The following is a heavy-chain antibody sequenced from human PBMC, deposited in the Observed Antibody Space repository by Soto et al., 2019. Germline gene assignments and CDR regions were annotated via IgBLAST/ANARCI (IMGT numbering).Heavy chain of an antibody. CDR3: ARGAGFSYASTWFDI. V-gene: IGHV4-30-4*01. CDR1: GGSISSVDHY. Sequence: TLSLTCTVSGGSISSVDHYWSWIRQPPGKGLEWIAYIYYSGTTYYNPSLKSRITMSVDTSKNHFSLQLTSVAAADTAVYYCARGAGFSYASTWFDIWGQGTLVTVSS. D-gene: IGHD5-18*01. CDR2: IYYSGTT. J-gene: IGHJ5*02.